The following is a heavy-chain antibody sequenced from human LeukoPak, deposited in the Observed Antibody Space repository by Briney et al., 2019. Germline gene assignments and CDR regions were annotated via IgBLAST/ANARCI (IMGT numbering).Heavy chain of an antibody. D-gene: IGHD5-12*01. CDR1: GFTFSSYA. V-gene: IGHV3-23*01. J-gene: IGHJ4*02. CDR2: ISGSGGST. CDR3: AKGRGYSGYDRRGFDY. Sequence: GGSLRLSCAASGFTFSSYAMSWVRQAPGKGLEWVSAISGSGGSTYYADSVKGRFTISRDNSKNTLYLQMNSLRAEDTAVYYCAKGRGYSGYDRRGFDYWGQGTLVTVPS.